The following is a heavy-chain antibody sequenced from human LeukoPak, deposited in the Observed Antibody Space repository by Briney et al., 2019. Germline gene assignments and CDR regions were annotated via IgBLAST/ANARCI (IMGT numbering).Heavy chain of an antibody. Sequence: PSETLSLTCAVYGGSFSGYYWSWLGQPPGKGLEWIGEINHSGTTNYNSSLKSRVTISVDRSKNQFSLKLSSVTATDTAVYYCARGLDYYDSSGYRLPALGYWGQGTLVTVSS. D-gene: IGHD3-22*01. CDR3: ARGLDYYDSSGYRLPALGY. J-gene: IGHJ4*02. CDR1: GGSFSGYY. CDR2: INHSGTT. V-gene: IGHV4-34*01.